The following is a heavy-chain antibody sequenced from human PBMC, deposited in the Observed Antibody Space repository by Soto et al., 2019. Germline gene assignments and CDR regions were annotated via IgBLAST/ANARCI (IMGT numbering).Heavy chain of an antibody. J-gene: IGHJ3*02. CDR2: IYPGDSDT. CDR1: GYSFTSYW. V-gene: IGHV5-51*01. Sequence: GESLKISCKVSGYSFTSYWIGCVRQMPGKGLEWMGIIYPGDSDTRYSPSFQGQVTISADKSISTAYLQWSSLKASDTAMYYCASLAVAGNDAFDIWGQGTMVTVSS. CDR3: ASLAVAGNDAFDI. D-gene: IGHD6-19*01.